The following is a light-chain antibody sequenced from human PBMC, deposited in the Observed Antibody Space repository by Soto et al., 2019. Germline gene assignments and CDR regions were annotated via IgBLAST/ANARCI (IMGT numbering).Light chain of an antibody. V-gene: IGKV3-20*01. CDR1: QSVRSER. Sequence: EIVLSQSPDTLSLSPGGRATLSSRASQSVRSERLAWYQQKPGQAPRLVIFAASTRAPGITERFSGSGSGTHFTRTITSLEPEDFAVYYCLQHNRSPLAFGGGTKVDIK. J-gene: IGKJ4*01. CDR2: AAS. CDR3: LQHNRSPLA.